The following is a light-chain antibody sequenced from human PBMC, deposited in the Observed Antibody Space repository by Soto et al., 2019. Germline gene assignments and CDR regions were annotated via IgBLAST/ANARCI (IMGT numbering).Light chain of an antibody. CDR2: GAS. Sequence: ETVMTQSPATLSVSPGERATLSCRASQSVSANLAWYQQRPRQTPRLLIYGASTRAAGIPARFSGSRSGTQFTLTISSLQPEDFAVYYCHQYNNWPLTFGGGTKVEIK. J-gene: IGKJ4*01. V-gene: IGKV3-15*01. CDR1: QSVSAN. CDR3: HQYNNWPLT.